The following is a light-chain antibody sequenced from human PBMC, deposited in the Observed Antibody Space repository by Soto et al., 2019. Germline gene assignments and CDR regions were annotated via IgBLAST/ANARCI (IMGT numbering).Light chain of an antibody. Sequence: QSALTQPASVSGSPGQSITISCTGTSSDVGNYNLVSWYQQHPGKAPKLMIYEVSKRPSEVSNRFSGSKSGNTASLTISGLQAEDEADYYCCSYAGSSAVFIGGTKLTVL. V-gene: IGLV2-23*02. J-gene: IGLJ2*01. CDR3: CSYAGSSAV. CDR1: SSDVGNYNL. CDR2: EVS.